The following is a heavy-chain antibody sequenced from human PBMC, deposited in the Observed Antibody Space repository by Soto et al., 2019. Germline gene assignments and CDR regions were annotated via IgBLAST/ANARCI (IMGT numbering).Heavy chain of an antibody. CDR1: GYAFSSYA. Sequence: ASVKVSCKASGYAFSSYAMHWVRQAPGQGLEWMGWINIGSGNTEYSQNFQDRITITRDTSASTVYMELSSLRSEDTAVYYCARDGGDCGYRLIYYYYYGMDVWGQGTTVTVSS. J-gene: IGHJ6*02. CDR3: ARDGGDCGYRLIYYYYYGMDV. V-gene: IGHV1-3*04. CDR2: INIGSGNT. D-gene: IGHD2-21*02.